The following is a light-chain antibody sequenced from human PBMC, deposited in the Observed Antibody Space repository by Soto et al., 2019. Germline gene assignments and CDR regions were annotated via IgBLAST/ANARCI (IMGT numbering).Light chain of an antibody. CDR3: SSYAGSKNLV. J-gene: IGLJ2*01. CDR1: SSDVGGYNY. Sequence: QSALTQPPSASGSPGQSVTISCTGTSSDVGGYNYVSWYQQHPGKAPKLMIYEVSKRPSGVPDRFSGSKSGNTASLTVSGLQAEDEAYYYCSSYAGSKNLVFGGRTKLTVL. CDR2: EVS. V-gene: IGLV2-8*01.